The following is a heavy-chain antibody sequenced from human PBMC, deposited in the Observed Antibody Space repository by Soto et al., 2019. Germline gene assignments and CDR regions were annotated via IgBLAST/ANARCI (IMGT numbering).Heavy chain of an antibody. Sequence: QVQLQESGPGLVRPSETLSLTCTVSGGSISSYYWSWIRQPAGKGLEWIGRIYNSGSTNYNPSLKSRVTRSVDTSKSQFSLKLSSVTAADTAVYYCASSPSLYSGTYYNYFDYWGQGTLVTVSS. D-gene: IGHD1-26*01. V-gene: IGHV4-4*07. CDR2: IYNSGST. CDR1: GGSISSYY. CDR3: ASSPSLYSGTYYNYFDY. J-gene: IGHJ4*02.